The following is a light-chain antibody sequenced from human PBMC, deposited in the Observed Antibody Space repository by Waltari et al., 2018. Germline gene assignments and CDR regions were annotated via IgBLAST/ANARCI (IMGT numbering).Light chain of an antibody. CDR1: QSVLYNFNNKNY. Sequence: EMTQSPDSLPVSLGERATINCKSSQSVLYNFNNKNYLAWFQLKPGQPPKLLIRWASTPEPGVPDRFSGSGSGTDFTLTISSLQTEDVAVYYCQQYLTLPYSFGQGTKLEIK. CDR2: WAS. CDR3: QQYLTLPYS. J-gene: IGKJ2*03. V-gene: IGKV4-1*01.